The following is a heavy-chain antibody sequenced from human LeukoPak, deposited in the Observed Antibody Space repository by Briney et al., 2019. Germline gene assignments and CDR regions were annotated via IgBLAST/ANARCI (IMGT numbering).Heavy chain of an antibody. CDR2: INPNGGGT. CDR3: AREYYDFWSGYLGGATFDY. J-gene: IGHJ4*02. Sequence: ASVKVSCKASGYTFTGYYMHWVRQAPGQGLEWMGWINPNGGGTNYAQKFQGRVTMTRDTSISTAYMELSRLRSDDTAVYYCAREYYDFWSGYLGGATFDYWGQGTLVTVSS. D-gene: IGHD3-3*01. CDR1: GYTFTGYY. V-gene: IGHV1-2*02.